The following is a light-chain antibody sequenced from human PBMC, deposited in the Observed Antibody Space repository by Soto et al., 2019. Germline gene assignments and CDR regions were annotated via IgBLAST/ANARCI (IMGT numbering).Light chain of an antibody. CDR1: QSVSSY. J-gene: IGKJ1*01. Sequence: EIVLTQSPATLSLSPGERATLSCRASQSVSSYLAWYQQKPGQAPRLLIYDASNMATGIPARFSGSGSGTDFTLTISSLEPEDFAVYYCQQRSNWPRFGQGTKVEIK. V-gene: IGKV3-11*01. CDR3: QQRSNWPR. CDR2: DAS.